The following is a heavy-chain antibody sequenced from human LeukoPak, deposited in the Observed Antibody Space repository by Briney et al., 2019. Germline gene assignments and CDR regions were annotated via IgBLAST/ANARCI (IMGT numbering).Heavy chain of an antibody. V-gene: IGHV4-34*01. Sequence: SETLSLTCAVYGGSFSGYYWSWIRQPPGKGLEWIGEINHSGSTNYNPSLKSRVTISVDTSKNQFSLKLSSVTAADTAVYYCARARYCGSTSCYLNAFDIWGQGTMVTVSS. CDR1: GGSFSGYY. J-gene: IGHJ3*02. CDR3: ARARYCGSTSCYLNAFDI. D-gene: IGHD2-2*01. CDR2: INHSGST.